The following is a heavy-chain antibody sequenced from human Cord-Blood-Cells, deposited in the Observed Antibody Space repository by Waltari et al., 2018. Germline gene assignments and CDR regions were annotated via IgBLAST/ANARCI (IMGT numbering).Heavy chain of an antibody. CDR1: GFSLSTSGVG. D-gene: IGHD5-12*01. V-gene: IGHV2-5*01. J-gene: IGHJ4*02. CDR2: IYWNDDK. Sequence: QITLKESGPTLVKPTQTLTLTCTFSGFSLSTSGVGVGWIRQPPGKALEWLALIYWNDDKRYSPSLKSRLTITKDTSKNQVVLTMTSMDPVDTATYYCARARDGYNYDYWGQGTLVTVSS. CDR3: ARARDGYNYDY.